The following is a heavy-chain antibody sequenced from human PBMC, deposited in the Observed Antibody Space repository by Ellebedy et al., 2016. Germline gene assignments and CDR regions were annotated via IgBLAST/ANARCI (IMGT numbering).Heavy chain of an antibody. CDR2: IYSSGTT. V-gene: IGHV4-59*08. CDR1: GGSMTNDY. CDR3: ARQPTTFGVVTGRFDT. Sequence: SETLSLTCSVTGGSMTNDYWAWIRQSPGKGLEWIGYIYSSGTTNHNPSLRGRVTMLLDTSKNQFSLNLSSVTAADTAIYYCARQPTTFGVVTGRFDTWGQGTLVTVSS. J-gene: IGHJ5*02. D-gene: IGHD3-3*01.